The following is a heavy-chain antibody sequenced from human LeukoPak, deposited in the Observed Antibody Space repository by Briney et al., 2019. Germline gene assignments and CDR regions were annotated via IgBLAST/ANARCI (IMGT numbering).Heavy chain of an antibody. D-gene: IGHD6-6*01. V-gene: IGHV3-30*18. CDR1: GFTFSIYG. CDR3: AEDRPWFGP. Sequence: PGRSLRPSCAASGFTFSIYGMHWVRQAPGKGLEWVAVISYDGSNKYYADSVKGRFTISRDNSKNTLYLQMNNLRAEDTAVYYCAEDRPWFGPWGQGTLVTVSS. J-gene: IGHJ5*02. CDR2: ISYDGSNK.